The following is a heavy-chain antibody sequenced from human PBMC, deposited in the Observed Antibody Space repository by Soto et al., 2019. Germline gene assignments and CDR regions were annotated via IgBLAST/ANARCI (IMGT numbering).Heavy chain of an antibody. V-gene: IGHV5-51*01. D-gene: IGHD3-10*01. J-gene: IGHJ6*02. CDR2: IYPGDSDT. CDR1: GYSFTSYW. CDR3: AREYGSGSPLYYGMDV. Sequence: GESLKISCKGSGYSFTSYWIGWVRQMPGKGLEWMGIIYPGDSDTRYSPSFQGQVTISADKSISTAYLQWRSLKASDTAMYYCAREYGSGSPLYYGMDVWGQGTTVTVSS.